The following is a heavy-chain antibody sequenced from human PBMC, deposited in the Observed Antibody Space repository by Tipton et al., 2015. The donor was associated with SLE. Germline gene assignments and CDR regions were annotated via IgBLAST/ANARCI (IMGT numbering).Heavy chain of an antibody. V-gene: IGHV3-7*01. CDR3: ARAVGTTGAL. CDR1: GSCSRTYF. J-gene: IGHJ4*02. CDR2: SNQDGSEI. D-gene: IGHD1-1*01. Sequence: SLRLSCAGAGSCSRTYFLSWVRQGPVMGLDWVANSNQDGSEIYFMDSVKGRITSSRDNAKNSVDVKMSSRRAEDTAVYYCARAVGTTGALWGQGTLVTVSS.